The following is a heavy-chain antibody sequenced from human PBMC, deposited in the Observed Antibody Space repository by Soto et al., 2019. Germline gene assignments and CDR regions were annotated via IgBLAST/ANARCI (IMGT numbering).Heavy chain of an antibody. CDR1: VFTFSSYG. Sequence: PGGSLRLSCAASVFTFSSYGMHLVRQAPGEGLDWVAVIWYDGSNKYYADSVKGRFTISRDNSKNTLYLQMNSLRAEDTAVYYCASSGAYCSSTSCYGDAFDIWGQGTMVTVSS. D-gene: IGHD2-2*01. J-gene: IGHJ3*02. CDR2: IWYDGSNK. V-gene: IGHV3-33*01. CDR3: ASSGAYCSSTSCYGDAFDI.